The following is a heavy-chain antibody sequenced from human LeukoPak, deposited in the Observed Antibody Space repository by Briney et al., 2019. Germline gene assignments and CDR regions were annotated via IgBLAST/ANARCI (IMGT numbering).Heavy chain of an antibody. CDR1: GYTFTSYY. V-gene: IGHV1-46*01. CDR3: ARDDMVRGAFDY. J-gene: IGHJ4*02. Sequence: GASVKVSCKASGYTFTSYYMHWVRQAPGQGLEWMGIINPSGGSTSYAQKFQGRVTMTRHTSTSTVYMELSSLRSEDTAVYYCARDDMVRGAFDYWGQGTLVTVSS. CDR2: INPSGGST. D-gene: IGHD3-10*01.